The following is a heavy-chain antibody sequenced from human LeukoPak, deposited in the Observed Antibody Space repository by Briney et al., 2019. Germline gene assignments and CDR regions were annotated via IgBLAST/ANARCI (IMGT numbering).Heavy chain of an antibody. CDR1: GFTFSSYA. CDR2: ISFDGSNK. D-gene: IGHD5-12*01. Sequence: GGSLRLSCAASGFTFSSYAMSWVRQAPGKGLEWVAVISFDGSNKYYADSVKGRFTISRDSSKNTLYLQMNSLRPEDTAVYYCARVGYGGYGVGEFDYWGQGTLVTVSS. CDR3: ARVGYGGYGVGEFDY. J-gene: IGHJ4*02. V-gene: IGHV3-30-3*01.